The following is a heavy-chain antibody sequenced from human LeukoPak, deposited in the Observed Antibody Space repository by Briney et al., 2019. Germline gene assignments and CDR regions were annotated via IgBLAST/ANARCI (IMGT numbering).Heavy chain of an antibody. CDR2: ISSSSSTI. V-gene: IGHV3-48*01. Sequence: GGSLRLSCAASGFTFSSYSMNWVRQAPGKGLEWVSYISSSSSTIYYADSVKGRFPISRDNAKNSLYLQMNSLRAEDTAVYYCARLYRIQLWPIGPNYYYYMDVWGKGTTVTVSS. D-gene: IGHD5-18*01. CDR3: ARLYRIQLWPIGPNYYYYMDV. CDR1: GFTFSSYS. J-gene: IGHJ6*03.